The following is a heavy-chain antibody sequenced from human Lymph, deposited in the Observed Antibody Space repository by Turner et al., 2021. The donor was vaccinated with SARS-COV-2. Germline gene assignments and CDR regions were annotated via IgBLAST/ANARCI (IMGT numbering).Heavy chain of an antibody. CDR3: ARETVNNWVDP. V-gene: IGHV4-59*01. CDR1: CGYMNSND. J-gene: IGHJ5*02. CDR2: IYYRGST. Sequence: QVQRQESGPRLVKPLATLSLTYTVSCGYMNSNDWIWIRQPPGQRLYWIGYIYYRGSTNYYSSLKSRVTISVDTSKNQFSLKRTSVTAADTAKYYCARETVNNWVDPWGQGILVTVSS. D-gene: IGHD2-21*02.